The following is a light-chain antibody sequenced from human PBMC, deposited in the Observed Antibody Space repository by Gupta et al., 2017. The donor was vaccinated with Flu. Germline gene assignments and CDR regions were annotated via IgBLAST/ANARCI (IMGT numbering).Light chain of an antibody. Sequence: DIVMTQSPDSLAVSLGERATINCKSSQSILYSSNNKDYLAWYQQKPGQPPKLLIYWASTRESGVPDRFSGSGSGTHFTLTISSLQAEDVAVYYCQQYYSIPRGSFGGGTKVEIK. CDR3: QQYYSIPRGS. CDR1: QSILYSSNNKDY. V-gene: IGKV4-1*01. CDR2: WAS. J-gene: IGKJ4*01.